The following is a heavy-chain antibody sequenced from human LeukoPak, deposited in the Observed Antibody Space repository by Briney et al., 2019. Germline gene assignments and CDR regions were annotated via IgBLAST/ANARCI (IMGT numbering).Heavy chain of an antibody. J-gene: IGHJ6*02. Sequence: ASVKVSCKASGYTFTGYYMHWVRQAPGQGLEWMGWINPNSGGTNYAQKFQGGVTMTRDTSISTAYMELSRLRSDDTAVYYCARGVTATYGMDVWGQGTTVTVSS. V-gene: IGHV1-2*02. CDR2: INPNSGGT. CDR3: ARGVTATYGMDV. D-gene: IGHD5-18*01. CDR1: GYTFTGYY.